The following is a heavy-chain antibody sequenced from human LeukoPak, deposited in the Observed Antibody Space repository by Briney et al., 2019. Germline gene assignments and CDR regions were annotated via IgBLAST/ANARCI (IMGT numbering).Heavy chain of an antibody. J-gene: IGHJ4*02. D-gene: IGHD3-3*01. V-gene: IGHV3-48*01. CDR1: GFSFSDYS. CDR3: AKEGNYDFWVAGFWVRDY. CDR2: LDGNSGTI. Sequence: GGSLRLSCAASGFSFSDYSMNWVRQAPGKGLEWVSYLDGNSGTIYYADSVKGRFTISRDNSKNTLYLQMNSLRAEDTAVYYCAKEGNYDFWVAGFWVRDYWGQGTLVTVSS.